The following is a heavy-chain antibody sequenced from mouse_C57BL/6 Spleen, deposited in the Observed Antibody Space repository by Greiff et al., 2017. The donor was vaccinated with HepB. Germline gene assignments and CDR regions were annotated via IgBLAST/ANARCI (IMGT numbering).Heavy chain of an antibody. CDR3: ARRYYGNPRAMDY. J-gene: IGHJ4*01. V-gene: IGHV1-69*01. CDR2: IDPSDSYT. D-gene: IGHD2-1*01. CDR1: GYTFTSYW. Sequence: QVQLQQPGAELVMPGASVKLSCKASGYTFTSYWMHWVKQRPGQGLEWIGEIDPSDSYTNYNQKFKGKSTLTVDKSSSTAYMQLSSLTSEDSAVYYCARRYYGNPRAMDYWGQGTSVTVSS.